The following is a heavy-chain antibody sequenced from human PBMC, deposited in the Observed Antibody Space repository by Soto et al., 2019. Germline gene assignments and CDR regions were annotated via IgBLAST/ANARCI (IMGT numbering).Heavy chain of an antibody. D-gene: IGHD3-22*01. CDR3: AKKGYDSSGQYSYYFDY. Sequence: PGGSLRLSXEASGFTFSSYGMHWVRQAPGKGLEWVAVIWYDGSDKYYGDSVKGRFIISRDNSKSTVYLQLNSLRAEDTAMYYCAKKGYDSSGQYSYYFDYWGQGTLVTVSS. J-gene: IGHJ4*02. CDR2: IWYDGSDK. CDR1: GFTFSSYG. V-gene: IGHV3-30*02.